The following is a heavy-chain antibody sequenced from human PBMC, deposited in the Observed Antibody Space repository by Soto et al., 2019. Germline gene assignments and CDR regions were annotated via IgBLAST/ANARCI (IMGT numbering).Heavy chain of an antibody. Sequence: PGGSLRLSCAASGFTSSNAWMSWVRQAPGKGLEWVGRIKSKTDGGTTDYAAPVKGRFTISRDDSKNTLYLQMNSLKTEDTAVYYCTTESRFPGTFDIWGQGTMVTVSS. D-gene: IGHD3-3*01. CDR1: GFTSSNAW. CDR3: TTESRFPGTFDI. CDR2: IKSKTDGGTT. J-gene: IGHJ3*02. V-gene: IGHV3-15*01.